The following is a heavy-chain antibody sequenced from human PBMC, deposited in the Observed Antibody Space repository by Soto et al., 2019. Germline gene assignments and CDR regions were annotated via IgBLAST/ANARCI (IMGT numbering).Heavy chain of an antibody. J-gene: IGHJ6*02. Sequence: ASVKVSCKASGYTFTSYGISWVRQAPGQGLEWMGWISAYNGNTNYAQKLQGRVTMTTDTSTSTAYMELRSLRSDDTAVYYCARDQFTSTYYYGSGATNYYYYGMDVWGQGTTVTGSS. CDR3: ARDQFTSTYYYGSGATNYYYYGMDV. CDR1: GYTFTSYG. D-gene: IGHD3-10*01. CDR2: ISAYNGNT. V-gene: IGHV1-18*01.